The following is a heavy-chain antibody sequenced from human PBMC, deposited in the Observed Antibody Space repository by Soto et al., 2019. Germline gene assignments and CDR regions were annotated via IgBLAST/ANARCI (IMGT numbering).Heavy chain of an antibody. V-gene: IGHV1-58*02. D-gene: IGHD2-21*01. J-gene: IGHJ4*02. Sequence: SVKVSCKASGFTFTSSAMQWVRQARGQRLEWIGWIVVGSGNTNYAQKFQERVTITRDMSTSTAYMELSSLRSEDTAVYDCASQNSKTYSCDYWGQRTLVTVSS. CDR2: IVVGSGNT. CDR1: GFTFTSSA. CDR3: ASQNSKTYSCDY.